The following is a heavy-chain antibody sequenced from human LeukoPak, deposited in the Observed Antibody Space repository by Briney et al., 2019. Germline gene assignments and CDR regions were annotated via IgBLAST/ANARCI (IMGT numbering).Heavy chain of an antibody. V-gene: IGHV3-66*01. CDR2: IYSGGST. J-gene: IGHJ4*02. CDR1: GFTVSSNY. D-gene: IGHD2-21*02. Sequence: GGSLRLSCAASGFTVSSNYMGWVRQAPGKGLEWVSVIYSGGSTYYADSVKGGFTISRDNSKNTLYLQMNSLRAEDTAVYYCATGYCGGDCSYYFDYWGQGTLVTVSS. CDR3: ATGYCGGDCSYYFDY.